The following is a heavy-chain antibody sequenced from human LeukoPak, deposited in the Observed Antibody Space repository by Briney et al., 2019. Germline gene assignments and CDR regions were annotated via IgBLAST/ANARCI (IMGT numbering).Heavy chain of an antibody. CDR3: AREHWSSSGWYWFDP. CDR1: GDSVSSNSAA. J-gene: IGHJ5*02. CDR2: TYYRSKWHN. D-gene: IGHD6-19*01. V-gene: IGHV6-1*01. Sequence: SQTLSLTCAISGDSVSSNSAAWNWIRHSPSRGLECLGRTYYRSKWHNDYAVALKSRITRNPDTSKNQFSLQLNSVTPEDTAVYYCAREHWSSSGWYWFDPWGQGTLVTVSS.